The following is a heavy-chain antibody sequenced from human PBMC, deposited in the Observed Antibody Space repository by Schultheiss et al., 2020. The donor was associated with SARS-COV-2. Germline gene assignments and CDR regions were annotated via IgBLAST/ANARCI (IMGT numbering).Heavy chain of an antibody. CDR2: ISGSGGST. V-gene: IGHV3-23*01. CDR1: GFSFSSYA. J-gene: IGHJ4*02. Sequence: GGSLRLSCAASGFSFSSYAMSWVRQAPGKGLEWVSAISGSGGSTYYADSVKGRFTISRDNAKNSLYLQMNSLRAEDTAVYYCARGGGHGDYFDYWGQGTLVTVSS. CDR3: ARGGGHGDYFDY. D-gene: IGHD4-17*01.